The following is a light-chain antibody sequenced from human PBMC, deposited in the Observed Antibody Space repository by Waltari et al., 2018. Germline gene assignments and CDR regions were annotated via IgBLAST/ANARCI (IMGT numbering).Light chain of an antibody. CDR3: HQYDYTPLT. J-gene: IGKJ4*01. CDR2: WAS. Sequence: DIVMTQSPDSLAVSLGERATINCKSSQSVLYSSNTKNYLAWYQQKPRQPPKLLIYWASTRESGVPYRFSGSGSGTDFTLTISSLQAEDVAVYYCHQYDYTPLTFGGGTKVEIK. CDR1: QSVLYSSNTKNY. V-gene: IGKV4-1*01.